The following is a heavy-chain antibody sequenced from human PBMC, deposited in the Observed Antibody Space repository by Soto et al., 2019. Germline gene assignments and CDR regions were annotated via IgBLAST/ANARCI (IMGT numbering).Heavy chain of an antibody. V-gene: IGHV1-8*01. Sequence: ASVKVSCKASGHTFTSYDINWVRQATGQGLEWMGWMNPNSGNTGYAQKFQGRVTMTRNTSISTAYMELSSLRSEDTAVYYCARGGYDILTGYYNRYYYNGMDVWGQGTTVTVSS. CDR1: GHTFTSYD. J-gene: IGHJ6*02. CDR2: MNPNSGNT. D-gene: IGHD3-9*01. CDR3: ARGGYDILTGYYNRYYYNGMDV.